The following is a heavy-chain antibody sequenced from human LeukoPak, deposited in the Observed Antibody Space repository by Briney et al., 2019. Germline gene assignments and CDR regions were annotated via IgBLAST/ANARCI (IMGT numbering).Heavy chain of an antibody. V-gene: IGHV1-2*06. CDR2: INPNSGGT. CDR3: ARGQYYYDSSGYYPMGY. CDR1: GYTFTGYY. Sequence: ASVKVSCKASGYTFTGYYMHWVRQAPGQGLEWMGRINPNSGGTNYAQKFQCRVTMTRDTSISTAYMELSRLRSDDTAVYYCARGQYYYDSSGYYPMGYWGQGTLVTVSS. D-gene: IGHD3-22*01. J-gene: IGHJ4*02.